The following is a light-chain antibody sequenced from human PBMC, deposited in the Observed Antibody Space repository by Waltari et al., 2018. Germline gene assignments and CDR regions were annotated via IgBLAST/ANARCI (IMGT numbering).Light chain of an antibody. CDR3: SSYAGSNNWV. J-gene: IGLJ2*01. CDR2: EVS. Sequence: QSALTQPPSASGFPGQPGTISCTGTSSDGGGYNYVSWYQQHPGKAPNLMIYEVSRRPSGVPDRFSGSNSGNTASRPVSGLQAEDEADYYCSSYAGSNNWVFGGGTKLTVL. V-gene: IGLV2-8*01. CDR1: SSDGGGYNY.